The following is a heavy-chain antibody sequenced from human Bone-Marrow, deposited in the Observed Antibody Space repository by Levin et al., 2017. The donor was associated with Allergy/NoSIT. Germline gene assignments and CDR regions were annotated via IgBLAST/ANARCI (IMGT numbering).Heavy chain of an antibody. CDR2: IIPIFGTA. CDR3: ARVLDCSSTSCYVDYYYGMDV. CDR1: GGTFSSYA. Sequence: SVKVSCKASGGTFSSYAISWVRQAPGQGLEWMGGIIPIFGTANYAQKFQGRVTITADESTSTAYMELSSLRSEDTAVYYCARVLDCSSTSCYVDYYYGMDVWGQGTTVTVSS. J-gene: IGHJ6*02. D-gene: IGHD2-2*01. V-gene: IGHV1-69*13.